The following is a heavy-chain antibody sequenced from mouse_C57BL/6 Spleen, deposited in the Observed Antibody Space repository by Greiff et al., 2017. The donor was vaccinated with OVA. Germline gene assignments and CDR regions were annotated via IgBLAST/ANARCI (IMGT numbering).Heavy chain of an antibody. CDR3: ARGGPYYGSSYDY. J-gene: IGHJ2*01. CDR1: GFTFSSYA. V-gene: IGHV5-4*03. D-gene: IGHD1-1*01. Sequence: EVKVVESGGGLVKPGGSLKLSCAASGFTFSSYAMSWVRQTPEKRLEWVATISDGGSYTYYPDNVKGRFTISRDNAKNNLYLQMSHLKSEDTAMYYCARGGPYYGSSYDYWGQGTTLTVSS. CDR2: ISDGGSYT.